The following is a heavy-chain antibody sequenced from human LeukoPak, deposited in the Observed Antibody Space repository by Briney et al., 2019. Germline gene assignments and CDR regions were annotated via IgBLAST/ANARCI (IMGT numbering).Heavy chain of an antibody. J-gene: IGHJ4*02. CDR3: ARDLSVDIVSTPHY. D-gene: IGHD5/OR15-5a*01. V-gene: IGHV3-21*01. CDR1: GFPFSIYS. Sequence: GGSLTLSCAASGFPFSIYSMICVPQAPGQAVECVASIVSSCSYIYYADSVKGRFTISRDNAKNSLYLQMNSLRAEDTAVYYCARDLSVDIVSTPHYWGQGALVTVSS. CDR2: IVSSCSYI.